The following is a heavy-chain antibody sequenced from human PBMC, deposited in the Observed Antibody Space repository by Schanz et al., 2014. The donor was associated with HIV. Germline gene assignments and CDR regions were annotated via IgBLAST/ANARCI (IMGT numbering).Heavy chain of an antibody. D-gene: IGHD4-17*01. CDR2: IWYDGTNK. Sequence: VQLVESGGGVVQPGRSLRLSCAAAGFTFTTYAMHWARQTPGKGLEWVAVIWYDGTNKYYADSVKGRFTISRDNSKNTLYLQMNSLRAEDTAVYYCAKSRGDSWPYGMDVWGQGTTVTVSS. CDR1: GFTFTTYA. V-gene: IGHV3-33*06. J-gene: IGHJ6*02. CDR3: AKSRGDSWPYGMDV.